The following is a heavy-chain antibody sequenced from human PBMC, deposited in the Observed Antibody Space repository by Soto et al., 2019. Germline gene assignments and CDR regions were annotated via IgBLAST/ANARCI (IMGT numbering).Heavy chain of an antibody. CDR1: GYSFTSYW. Sequence: PGESLKISCKGSGYSFTSYWIGWVRQMPGKGLEWMGIIYPGDSDTRYSPSLQGQVTISADKSISTAYLQWSSLKASDTAMYYCARLAVITNYYYYYGMDVWGQGTTVTVSS. V-gene: IGHV5-51*01. CDR2: IYPGDSDT. J-gene: IGHJ6*02. CDR3: ARLAVITNYYYYYGMDV. D-gene: IGHD3-22*01.